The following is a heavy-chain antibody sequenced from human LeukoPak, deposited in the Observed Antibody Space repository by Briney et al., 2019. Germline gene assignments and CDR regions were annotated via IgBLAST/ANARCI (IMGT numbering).Heavy chain of an antibody. CDR1: GFTFRTYW. Sequence: PGGSLRLSCAASGFTFRTYWMSWVRQAPGKGLEGVANIKQDGSEKYYVDSVKGRFTISRDNAKNSLYLQMNSLRAEDTAVYYCARDRPLLWFGDPGAFDIWGQGTMVTVSS. CDR2: IKQDGSEK. J-gene: IGHJ3*02. D-gene: IGHD3-10*01. CDR3: ARDRPLLWFGDPGAFDI. V-gene: IGHV3-7*01.